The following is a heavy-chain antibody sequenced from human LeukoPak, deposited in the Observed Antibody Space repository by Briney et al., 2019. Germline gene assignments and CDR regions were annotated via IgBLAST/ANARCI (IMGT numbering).Heavy chain of an antibody. V-gene: IGHV3-33*01. CDR2: IWYDGSNK. J-gene: IGHJ4*02. Sequence: PGGSLRLSCAASGFTFSSFGMHWVRQAPGKGLEWVAVIWYDGSNKYYADSVKGRFTISRDNSKNTLYLQMNSLRAEDTAVYYCARDQWQWLGHFDYWGQGTLVTVSS. CDR1: GFTFSSFG. D-gene: IGHD6-19*01. CDR3: ARDQWQWLGHFDY.